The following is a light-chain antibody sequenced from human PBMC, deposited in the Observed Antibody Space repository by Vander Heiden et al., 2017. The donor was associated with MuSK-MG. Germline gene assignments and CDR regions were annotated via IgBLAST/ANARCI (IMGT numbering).Light chain of an antibody. J-gene: IGKJ1*01. CDR3: QKYNSAPWT. V-gene: IGKV1-27*01. CDR1: QGISNY. Sequence: DIQMTQPPSSFSASVGDRVTITCRASQGISNYLAWYQQKPGKVPKLLIYAASTLQSGVPSRFSGSGSETDFTLTISSLQPEDVATYYCQKYNSAPWTFGQGTKVEIK. CDR2: AAS.